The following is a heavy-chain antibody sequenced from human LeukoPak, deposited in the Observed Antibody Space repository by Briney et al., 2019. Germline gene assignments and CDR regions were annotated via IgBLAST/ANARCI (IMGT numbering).Heavy chain of an antibody. D-gene: IGHD5-24*01. CDR2: IYYSGST. Sequence: PSETLSLTCTVSGGSISSHYWSWIRQPPGKGLEWIGYIYYSGSTNYNPSLKSRVTISVDTSKNQFSLKPSSVTAADTAVYYCARGLATIWTQLDYWGQGTLVNVSS. V-gene: IGHV4-59*11. CDR3: ARGLATIWTQLDY. J-gene: IGHJ4*02. CDR1: GGSISSHY.